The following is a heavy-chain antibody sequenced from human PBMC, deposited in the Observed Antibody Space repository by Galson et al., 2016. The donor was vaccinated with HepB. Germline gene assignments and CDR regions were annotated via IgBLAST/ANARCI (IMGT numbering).Heavy chain of an antibody. J-gene: IGHJ4*02. CDR3: ARGTGTGGYFDY. V-gene: IGHV1-18*01. D-gene: IGHD3/OR15-3a*01. Sequence: SVKVSCKASGYTFTTYGISWVRQAPGQGLEWMGWISGYNGNTHYAQKFQDRVTLTRDTSTGTAYMELSSLTSEDTAVYYCARGTGTGGYFDYWGQGTLVTVSS. CDR1: GYTFTTYG. CDR2: ISGYNGNT.